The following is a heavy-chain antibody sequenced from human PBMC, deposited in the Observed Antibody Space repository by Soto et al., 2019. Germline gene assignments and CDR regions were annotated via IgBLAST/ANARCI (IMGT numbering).Heavy chain of an antibody. D-gene: IGHD3-10*01. V-gene: IGHV1-69*02. J-gene: IGHJ5*02. CDR3: ARSDPAWFGELSGFDP. CDR1: GGTFSSYT. CDR2: IIPILGIA. Sequence: QVQLVQSGAEVKKPGSSVKVSCKASGGTFSSYTISWVRQAPGQGLEWMGRIIPILGIANYAQKFQGRVTITXXKXTXXAYMELSSLRSEDTAVYYCARSDPAWFGELSGFDPWGQGTLVTVSS.